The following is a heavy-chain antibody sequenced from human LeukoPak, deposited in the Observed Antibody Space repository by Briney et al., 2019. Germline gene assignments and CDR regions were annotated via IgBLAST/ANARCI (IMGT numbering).Heavy chain of an antibody. D-gene: IGHD6-19*01. CDR3: AKAGYSSGWTRDYFDY. Sequence: GRSLRLSCAASGFSFSSYGMHWVRQAPGKGLEWVAVISYDGSNKYYADSVKGRFTISRDNSKNTLYLQMNSLRAEDTAVYYCAKAGYSSGWTRDYFDYWGQGTLVTVSS. V-gene: IGHV3-30*18. J-gene: IGHJ4*02. CDR1: GFSFSSYG. CDR2: ISYDGSNK.